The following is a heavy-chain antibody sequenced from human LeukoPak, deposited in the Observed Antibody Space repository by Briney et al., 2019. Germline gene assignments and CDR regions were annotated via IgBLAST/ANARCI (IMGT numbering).Heavy chain of an antibody. CDR1: GFAFSSSW. CDR3: ARDPCHGALDY. CDR2: IKQDGTEG. V-gene: IGHV3-7*03. J-gene: IGHJ4*02. D-gene: IGHD2-2*01. Sequence: GGSLRLSCVASGFAFSSSWMSWVRRAPGKGLEWVANIKQDGTEGYYVDSVRGRFSISKDNAKNSLYLQMNSLRAEDTAAYYCARDPCHGALDYWGQGALVTVSS.